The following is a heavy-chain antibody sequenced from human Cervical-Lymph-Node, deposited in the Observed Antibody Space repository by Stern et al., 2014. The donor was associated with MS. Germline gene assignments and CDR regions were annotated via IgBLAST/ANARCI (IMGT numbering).Heavy chain of an antibody. V-gene: IGHV4-59*01. J-gene: IGHJ4*02. D-gene: IGHD1-26*01. CDR2: IHHSGRT. CDR1: GGSISSYY. Sequence: QLQLQESGPGLVKPSETLSLTCTVSGGSISSYYWSWIRQPPGKGLEWIGYIHHSGRTNSKPSLKSRVTISVDTSKNQFSLNLSSVTAADTAVYYCARDKVGLDYWGQGTLVIVSS. CDR3: ARDKVGLDY.